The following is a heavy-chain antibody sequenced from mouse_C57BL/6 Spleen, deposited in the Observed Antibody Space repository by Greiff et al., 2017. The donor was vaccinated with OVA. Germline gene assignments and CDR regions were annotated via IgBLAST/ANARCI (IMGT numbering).Heavy chain of an antibody. CDR1: GFTFSNYW. CDR3: TGPVEPPLAY. J-gene: IGHJ3*01. V-gene: IGHV6-3*01. CDR2: IRLKSDNYAT. D-gene: IGHD1-1*01. Sequence: EVKLVESGGGLVQPGGSMKLSCVASGFTFSNYWMNWVRQSPEKGLEWVAQIRLKSDNYATHYAESVKGRFTISRDDSKSSVYLQMNNLRAEDTGIYYCTGPVEPPLAYWGQGTLVTVSA.